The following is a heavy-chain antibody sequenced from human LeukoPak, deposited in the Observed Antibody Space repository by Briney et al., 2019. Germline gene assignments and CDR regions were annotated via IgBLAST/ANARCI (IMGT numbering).Heavy chain of an antibody. V-gene: IGHV4-4*07. CDR2: IYTSGST. Sequence: PSETLSLTCTVSGGSISSYYWSWIRQPAGKGLEWIGRIYTSGSTNYNPSLKSRVTMSVDTSKNQFSLKLSSVTAADTAVYYCARGAYIVVVTAAPDAFDIWGQGTMVTVSS. CDR1: GGSISSYY. J-gene: IGHJ3*02. CDR3: ARGAYIVVVTAAPDAFDI. D-gene: IGHD2-21*02.